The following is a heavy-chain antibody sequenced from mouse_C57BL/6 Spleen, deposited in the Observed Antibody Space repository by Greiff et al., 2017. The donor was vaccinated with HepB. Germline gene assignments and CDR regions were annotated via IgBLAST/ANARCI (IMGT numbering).Heavy chain of an antibody. V-gene: IGHV1-9*01. CDR2: ILPGSGST. CDR3: ARVFGNWDEAWFAY. Sequence: QVQLQQSGAELMKPGASVKLSCKATGYTFTGYWIEWVKQRPGHGLEWIGEILPGSGSTNYNEKFKGKATFTADTSSNTAYMQLSSLPTEDSSIYYCARVFGNWDEAWFAYWGQGTLVTVAA. D-gene: IGHD4-1*01. J-gene: IGHJ3*01. CDR1: GYTFTGYW.